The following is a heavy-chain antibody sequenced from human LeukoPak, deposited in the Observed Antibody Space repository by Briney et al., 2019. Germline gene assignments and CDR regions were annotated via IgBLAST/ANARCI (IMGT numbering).Heavy chain of an antibody. D-gene: IGHD3-16*02. V-gene: IGHV1-2*02. CDR2: INPNSGGT. CDR1: GYTFTGYY. J-gene: IGHJ4*02. Sequence: ASVKVSCKASGYTFTGYYMHWVRQAPGQGLEWMGWINPNSGGTNYAQKFQGRVTMTRDTSIGTAYMELSRLRSDDTAVFYCARSAGPKSTYYDYVWGSYRYPFDFDYWGQGTLVTVSS. CDR3: ARSAGPKSTYYDYVWGSYRYPFDFDY.